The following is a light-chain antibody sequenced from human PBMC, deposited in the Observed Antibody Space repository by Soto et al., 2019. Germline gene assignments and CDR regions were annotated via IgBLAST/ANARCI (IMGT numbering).Light chain of an antibody. V-gene: IGKV1-27*01. Sequence: DIQMTQSPSSLSASVGDRVTITCRASQGISDYLAWYQQKPGKVPKLLIYAASTLQSGVPSRFSGSVSGTDFTLTISSLQPEDGATYYCQKYNSAPWTFGQGTKVEI. CDR2: AAS. J-gene: IGKJ1*01. CDR1: QGISDY. CDR3: QKYNSAPWT.